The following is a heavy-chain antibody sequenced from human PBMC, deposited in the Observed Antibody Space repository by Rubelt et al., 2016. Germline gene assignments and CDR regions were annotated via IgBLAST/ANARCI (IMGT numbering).Heavy chain of an antibody. Sequence: QVQLVQSGAEVKKPGASVKVSCKVSGYTLTELSMHWVRQAPGKGLEWMGGFDPEEGETIYEQKFQGRGTMTEETSTGTAYMELSSLRSEDTAVYYCRGIWGSYIDYWGQGTLVTVSS. V-gene: IGHV1-24*01. CDR3: RGIWGSYIDY. CDR2: FDPEEGET. J-gene: IGHJ4*02. CDR1: GYTLTELS. D-gene: IGHD3-16*01.